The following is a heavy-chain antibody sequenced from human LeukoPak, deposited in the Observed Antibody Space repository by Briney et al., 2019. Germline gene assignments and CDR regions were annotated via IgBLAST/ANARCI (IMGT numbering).Heavy chain of an antibody. CDR2: IYPGDSDT. CDR3: ARRIPGVDAFDI. CDR1: GYSISSGYYW. V-gene: IGHV5-51*01. J-gene: IGHJ3*02. D-gene: IGHD3-10*01. Sequence: ETLSLTCTVSGYSISSGYYWNWIRQPPGKGLEWMGIIYPGDSDTRYSPSFQGQVTISADKSIGTAYLQWSSLKASDTAMYYCARRIPGVDAFDIWDQGTMVTVSS.